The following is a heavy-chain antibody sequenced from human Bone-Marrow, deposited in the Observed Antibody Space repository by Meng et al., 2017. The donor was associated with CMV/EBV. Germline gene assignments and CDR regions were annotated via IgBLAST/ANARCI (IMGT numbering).Heavy chain of an antibody. CDR3: ARRLLVYQLLSGRSYRYFDL. V-gene: IGHV4-34*01. CDR2: INHSGSS. D-gene: IGHD2-2*01. J-gene: IGHJ2*01. Sequence: SQTLPLTCSVYGGYFRGYYWSLIRQPPRKGLEWIGVINHSGSSNYTPSLKSRVSISVDTSKNQFSLKLSSVTAADTAVYYCARRLLVYQLLSGRSYRYFDLWGRGTRVTVSS. CDR1: GGYFRGYY.